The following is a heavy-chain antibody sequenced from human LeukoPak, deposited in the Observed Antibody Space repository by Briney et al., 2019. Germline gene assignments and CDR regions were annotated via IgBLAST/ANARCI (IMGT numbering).Heavy chain of an antibody. CDR3: ARDGEDYGSGGWFDP. V-gene: IGHV3-33*01. CDR1: GFTFSSYG. J-gene: IGHJ5*02. Sequence: PGRSLRLSCAASGFTFSSYGMHWVRQAPGKGLEWVAVIWYDGSNKYYADSVKGRFTISRDNSKNTLYLQMNSLRAEDTAVYYCARDGEDYGSGGWFDPWGQGTLVTVSS. D-gene: IGHD3-10*01. CDR2: IWYDGSNK.